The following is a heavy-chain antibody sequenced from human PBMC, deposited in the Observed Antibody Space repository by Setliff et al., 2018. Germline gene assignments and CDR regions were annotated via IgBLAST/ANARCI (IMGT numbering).Heavy chain of an antibody. CDR3: IRLSSSAYYYMDT. CDR2: IKSKTDGGTT. J-gene: IGHJ6*03. D-gene: IGHD6-19*01. CDR1: GFTFSNAW. V-gene: IGHV3-15*01. Sequence: PGGSLRLSCAASGFTFSNAWMSWVRQAPGKGMEWVGRIKSKTDGGTTDYAAPVKGRFTISRDDSKNTLYLQMNSLKTEDTAVYYCIRLSSSAYYYMDTWGKGTTVTVSS.